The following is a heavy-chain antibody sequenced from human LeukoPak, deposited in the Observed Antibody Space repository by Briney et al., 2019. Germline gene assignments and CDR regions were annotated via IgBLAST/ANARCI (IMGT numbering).Heavy chain of an antibody. CDR1: GGSISSGDYY. D-gene: IGHD4-17*01. Sequence: SETLSLTCTVSGGSISSGDYYWSWIRQPPGKGLEWIGYIYYSGSTNYNPSLKSRVTISVDTSKNQFSLKLSSVTAADTAVYYCARADHDYGSDYWGQGTLVTVSS. CDR2: IYYSGST. J-gene: IGHJ4*02. V-gene: IGHV4-61*08. CDR3: ARADHDYGSDY.